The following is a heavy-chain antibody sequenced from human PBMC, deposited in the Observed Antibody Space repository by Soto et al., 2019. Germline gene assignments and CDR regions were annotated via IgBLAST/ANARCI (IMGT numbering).Heavy chain of an antibody. CDR2: INAANGDT. V-gene: IGHV1-3*01. CDR1: GYTFTSYG. CDR3: VRRHVSATGIDWFDP. Sequence: GASVKVSCKASGYTFTSYGIHWVRQAPGQRLEWMGWINAANGDTKYSPKFQGRVTITRDTSASTAYMELGSLRSEDTAVYYCVRRHVSATGIDWFDPWGQGTPVTVSS. J-gene: IGHJ5*02. D-gene: IGHD6-13*01.